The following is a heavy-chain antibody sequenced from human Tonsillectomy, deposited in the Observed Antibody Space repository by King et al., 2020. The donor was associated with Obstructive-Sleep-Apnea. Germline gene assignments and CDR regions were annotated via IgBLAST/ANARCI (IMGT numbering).Heavy chain of an antibody. J-gene: IGHJ4*02. CDR2: ISYDGRNN. CDR3: AKAQYTTSWSPPFDY. V-gene: IGHV3-30*18. Sequence: VQLVESGGGVVQPGRSLRLYCAASGFAFSNYGMHWVRQDPGKGLEWVAVISYDGRNNYYADTVKGRLTISRDNSKNTLYLQMNSLRVEDTAVYYCAKAQYTTSWSPPFDYWGQGTLVTVSS. D-gene: IGHD6-13*01. CDR1: GFAFSNYG.